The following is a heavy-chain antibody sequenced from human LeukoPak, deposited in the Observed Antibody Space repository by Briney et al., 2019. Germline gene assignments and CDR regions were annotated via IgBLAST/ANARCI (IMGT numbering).Heavy chain of an antibody. CDR3: AREVVAATFDN. D-gene: IGHD2-15*01. Sequence: SETLSPTCTVSGGSISSYFWSWIRQPAGNGLEWIGRFYASGSTIYNPSLKSRVTISVDRSMNQFSLNLSSVTAADTAVYYCAREVVAATFDNWGQGTLVTVSS. CDR2: FYASGST. CDR1: GGSISSYF. J-gene: IGHJ4*02. V-gene: IGHV4-4*07.